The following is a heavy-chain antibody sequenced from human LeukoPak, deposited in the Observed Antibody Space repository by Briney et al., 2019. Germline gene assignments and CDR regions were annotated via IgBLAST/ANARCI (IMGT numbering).Heavy chain of an antibody. CDR1: GGSISSYY. J-gene: IGHJ6*03. D-gene: IGHD5-18*01. CDR2: IYYSGST. V-gene: IGHV4-59*01. Sequence: SETLSLTCTVSGGSISSYYWSWIRQPPGKGLEWIGYIYYSGSTNYNPSLKSRVTISVDTSKNQFSLKLSSVTAADTAVYYCARELREMVTPNLYYYMDVWGKGTTVTVSS. CDR3: ARELREMVTPNLYYYMDV.